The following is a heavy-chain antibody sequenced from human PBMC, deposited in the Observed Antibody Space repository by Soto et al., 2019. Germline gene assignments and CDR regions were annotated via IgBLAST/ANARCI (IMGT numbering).Heavy chain of an antibody. V-gene: IGHV4-39*01. D-gene: IGHD3-3*01. CDR3: ASHVSGLRFLEWLLLD. CDR1: GGSISSSSYY. CDR2: IYYSGST. J-gene: IGHJ4*02. Sequence: SETLSLTCTVSGGSISSSSYYWGWIRQPPGKGLEWIGSIYYSGSTYYNPSLKSRVTISVDTSKNQFSLKLSSVTAADTAVYYCASHVSGLRFLEWLLLDWGQGTLVTVSS.